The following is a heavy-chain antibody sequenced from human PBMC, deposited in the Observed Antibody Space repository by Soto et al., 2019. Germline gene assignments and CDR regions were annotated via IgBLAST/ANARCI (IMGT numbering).Heavy chain of an antibody. CDR3: AKGYGAGSYFFDS. Sequence: GGSLRLSCAASGISVSSNYMTWVRQAPGKGLECVSVSYSGGNTYYADSVKGRFTISRDNFKNTFYLQMNSLRAEDTAVYYYAKGYGAGSYFFDSWGQGTLVTVSS. V-gene: IGHV3-53*01. CDR2: SYSGGNT. D-gene: IGHD3-10*01. J-gene: IGHJ5*01. CDR1: GISVSSNY.